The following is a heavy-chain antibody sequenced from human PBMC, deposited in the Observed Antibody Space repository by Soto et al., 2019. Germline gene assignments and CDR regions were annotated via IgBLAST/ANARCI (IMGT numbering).Heavy chain of an antibody. Sequence: QVQLVESGGGVVQPGRSLRLSCAASGFTFSSYAMHWVRQAPGKGLEWVAVISYDGSNKYYADSVKGRFTISRDNSKNTLYLQMNSLRAEDTAVYYCAKLVVVAATRDHWGQGTLVTVSS. D-gene: IGHD2-15*01. CDR2: ISYDGSNK. CDR3: AKLVVVAATRDH. CDR1: GFTFSSYA. J-gene: IGHJ4*02. V-gene: IGHV3-30-3*01.